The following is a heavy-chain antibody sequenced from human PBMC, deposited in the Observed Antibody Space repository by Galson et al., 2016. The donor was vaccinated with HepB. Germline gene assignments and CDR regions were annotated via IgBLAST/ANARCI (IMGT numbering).Heavy chain of an antibody. D-gene: IGHD3-10*01. Sequence: SETLSLTCIVSGGSISSDYYWGWIRQPPGRGLEWIGSITYSGNIYYDDFFKSRVSMSMDTSESQFSLKVRSVTAADTSTYYCARLEITGSGNFFDVWGQGTLVIVAS. CDR3: ARLEITGSGNFFDV. CDR1: GGSISSDYY. V-gene: IGHV4-39*01. CDR2: ITYSGNI. J-gene: IGHJ4*02.